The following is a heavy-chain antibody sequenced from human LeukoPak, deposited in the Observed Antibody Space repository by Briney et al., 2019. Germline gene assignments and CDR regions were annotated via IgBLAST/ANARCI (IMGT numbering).Heavy chain of an antibody. V-gene: IGHV3-23*01. Sequence: PGGSLRLSCAASGFTFSSYAMSWVRQAPGKGLEWVSAISGSGGSTYYADSVKGRFTISRDNSKNTLYLQMNSLRSEDTAVYYCARESQLWEYYYYYYGMDVWGQGTTVTVSS. CDR3: ARESQLWEYYYYYYGMDV. D-gene: IGHD5-18*01. J-gene: IGHJ6*02. CDR1: GFTFSSYA. CDR2: ISGSGGST.